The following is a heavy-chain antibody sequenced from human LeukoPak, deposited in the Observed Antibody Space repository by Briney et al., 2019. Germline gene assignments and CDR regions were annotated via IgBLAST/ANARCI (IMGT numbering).Heavy chain of an antibody. J-gene: IGHJ3*02. D-gene: IGHD3-22*01. CDR3: ARALRYYDSSGHYYKAFDI. Sequence: ASVKVSCKASGYTFTCYYMHWVQQAPGQGLEWMGRINPNSGGTNYAQKFQGRVTMTRDTSISTAYMELSRLGSDDTAVYYCARALRYYDSSGHYYKAFDIWGQGTMVTVSS. V-gene: IGHV1-2*06. CDR2: INPNSGGT. CDR1: GYTFTCYY.